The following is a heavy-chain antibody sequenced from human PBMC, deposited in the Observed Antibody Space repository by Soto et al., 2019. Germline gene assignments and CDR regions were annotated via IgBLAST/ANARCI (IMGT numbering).Heavy chain of an antibody. CDR3: ARFFQYCNYHRNLLSFPAQRSFDL. J-gene: IGHJ2*01. V-gene: IGHV1-2*02. Sequence: AVKLCCEAWVYTIAGYDMHWGRQAPGQGLEWMGWINPNSGGTNYAQKFQGRVTMTRDTSISTAYMELSRLRSDDTAVYYCARFFQYCNYHRNLLSFPAQRSFDL. CDR2: INPNSGGT. CDR1: VYTIAGYD. D-gene: IGHD1-7*01.